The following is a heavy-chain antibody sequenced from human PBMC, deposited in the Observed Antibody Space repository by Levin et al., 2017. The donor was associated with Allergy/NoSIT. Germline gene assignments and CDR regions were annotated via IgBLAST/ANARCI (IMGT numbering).Heavy chain of an antibody. CDR2: IYPGDSDT. CDR3: ARRLFSNNWYLIDY. J-gene: IGHJ4*02. CDR1: GYSFTNYW. V-gene: IGHV5-51*01. D-gene: IGHD6-13*01. Sequence: GESLKISCKGSGYSFTNYWIGWVRQMPGKGLEWMGMIYPGDSDTRYSPSFQGQVTISADKSISTTYLQWSSLKASDTAIYYCARRLFSNNWYLIDYWGQGTLVTVSS.